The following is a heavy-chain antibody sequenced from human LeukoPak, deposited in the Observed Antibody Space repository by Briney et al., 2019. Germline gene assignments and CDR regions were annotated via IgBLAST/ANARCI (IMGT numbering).Heavy chain of an antibody. CDR2: INHSGST. J-gene: IGHJ3*02. CDR1: GGSFSGYY. V-gene: IGHV4-34*01. D-gene: IGHD3-22*01. Sequence: SETLSLTCAVYGGSFSGYYWSWIRQPPGKGLEWIGEINHSGSTNYNPSLKSRVTISVDTSKNQFSLKLSSVTAADTAVYYCAGPPYDSSGYYHQNAFDIWGQGTMVTVSS. CDR3: AGPPYDSSGYYHQNAFDI.